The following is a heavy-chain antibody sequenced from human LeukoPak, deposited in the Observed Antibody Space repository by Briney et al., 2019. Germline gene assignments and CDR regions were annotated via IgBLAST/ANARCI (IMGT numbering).Heavy chain of an antibody. V-gene: IGHV4-61*02. CDR1: GGSISSGSYY. CDR2: IYTSGST. Sequence: NPSETLSLTCTVSGGSISSGSYYWSWIRQPAGKGLEWIGRIYTSGSTNYNPSLKSRVTISVDTSKNQFSLKLSSVTAADTAVYYCARDGGTYSSGWYSNNWFDPWGQGTLVTVSS. CDR3: ARDGGTYSSGWYSNNWFDP. J-gene: IGHJ5*02. D-gene: IGHD6-19*01.